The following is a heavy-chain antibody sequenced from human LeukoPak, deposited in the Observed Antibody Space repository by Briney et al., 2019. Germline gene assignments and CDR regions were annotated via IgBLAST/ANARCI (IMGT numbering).Heavy chain of an antibody. J-gene: IGHJ4*02. Sequence: SETLSLTCTVSGGSISSSSYYWGWIRQPPGKGLGWIGSIYYSGSTYYNPSLKSRVTISVDTSKNQFSLKLSPVTAADTAVYYCASPTLDYPLYYWGQGTLVTVSS. CDR3: ASPTLDYPLYY. CDR2: IYYSGST. D-gene: IGHD4/OR15-4a*01. V-gene: IGHV4-39*01. CDR1: GGSISSSSYY.